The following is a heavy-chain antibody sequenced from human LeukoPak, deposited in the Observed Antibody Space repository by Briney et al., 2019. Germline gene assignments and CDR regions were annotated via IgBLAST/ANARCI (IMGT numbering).Heavy chain of an antibody. CDR2: IYYSGST. CDR1: GGSISRYY. J-gene: IGHJ4*02. D-gene: IGHD3-3*01. CDR3: ARAGQGDFWSGLRYFDY. V-gene: IGHV4-59*01. Sequence: PSETLSLTCTVSGGSISRYYWSWVRQPPGKGLEWIGYIYYSGSTNHNPSLKSRVTISVDTSKNHFSLKLSSVTAADTAVYYCARAGQGDFWSGLRYFDYWGQGTLVTVSS.